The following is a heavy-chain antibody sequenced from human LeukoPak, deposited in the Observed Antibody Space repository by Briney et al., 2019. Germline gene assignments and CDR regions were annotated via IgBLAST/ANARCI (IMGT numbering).Heavy chain of an antibody. J-gene: IGHJ3*02. CDR2: TNPNSGVT. V-gene: IGHV1-2*02. CDR1: GYIFTDYY. D-gene: IGHD1-7*01. CDR3: ARDPIPGWDWNYDAFDI. Sequence: ASVKVSRKASGYIFTDYYIHWVRQAPGQGLEWMGRTNPNSGVTNYAQKLQGRVTMTTDTSTSTAYMELRSLRSDDTAVYYCARDPIPGWDWNYDAFDIWGQGTMVTVSS.